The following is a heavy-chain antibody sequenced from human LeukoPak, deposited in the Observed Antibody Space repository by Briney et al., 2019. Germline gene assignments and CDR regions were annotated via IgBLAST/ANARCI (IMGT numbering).Heavy chain of an antibody. V-gene: IGHV3-33*01. J-gene: IGHJ4*02. CDR2: IWYDGSNK. Sequence: GGSLRLSCAASGFTFSSYGMHWVRQAPGKGLEWVAVIWYDGSNKYYADSVKSRFTISRDNSKHTLYLQMNSLRAEDTAVYYCATSHSGSYYNVGDYRGQGTLVTVSS. CDR3: ATSHSGSYYNVGDY. CDR1: GFTFSSYG. D-gene: IGHD3-10*01.